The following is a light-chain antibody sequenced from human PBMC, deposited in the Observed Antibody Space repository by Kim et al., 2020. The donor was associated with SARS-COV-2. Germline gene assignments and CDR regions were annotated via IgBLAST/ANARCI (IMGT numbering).Light chain of an antibody. CDR3: QAWDSTAYV. V-gene: IGLV3-1*01. Sequence: VSPGKTASITCSGDKVGNTFASWYQQQPGQSPVLVIYQDNRRPSGIPERFSGSKSGNTATLTISGTQPMDEADYYCQAWDSTAYVFGTGTKVTVL. CDR1: KVGNTF. J-gene: IGLJ1*01. CDR2: QDN.